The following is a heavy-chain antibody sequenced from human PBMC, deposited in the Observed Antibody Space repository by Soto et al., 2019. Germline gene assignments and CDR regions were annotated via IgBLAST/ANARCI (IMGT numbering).Heavy chain of an antibody. J-gene: IGHJ5*02. CDR1: GGAIRSLY. Sequence: SETLSLTCTFSGGAIRSLYWSWIRQPPGKGLEWIGYIYYSGSTNYNPSLKSRVTISVDTSKNQFSLKLSSVTAADTAVYYCARVPSPWGQGTLVTVSS. V-gene: IGHV4-59*08. CDR3: ARVPSP. CDR2: IYYSGST.